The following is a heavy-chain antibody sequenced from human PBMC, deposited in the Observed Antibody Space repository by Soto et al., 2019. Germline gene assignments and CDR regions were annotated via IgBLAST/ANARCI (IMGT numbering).Heavy chain of an antibody. D-gene: IGHD6-25*01. Sequence: ASVKVSCKASGYTFTGYYMHWVRQAPGQGLEWMGWINPNSGGTNYAQKFQGRVTMTRDTSISTAYMELSRLRSDDTAVYYCARGARTSAASQDWFDPWGQGTLVTVSS. CDR2: INPNSGGT. CDR3: ARGARTSAASQDWFDP. CDR1: GYTFTGYY. V-gene: IGHV1-2*02. J-gene: IGHJ5*02.